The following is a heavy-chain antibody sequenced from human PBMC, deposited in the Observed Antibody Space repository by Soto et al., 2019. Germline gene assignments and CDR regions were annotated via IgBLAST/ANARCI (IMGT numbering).Heavy chain of an antibody. Sequence: EVHLVESGGGLMQPGGSLRLSCAASGFTVSTYNMIWVRQAPVKGLEWVSVTYSGGSTQYADSVKGRFTVSRDNSKNTPYLQMSSLRDEDTAVYYCARKLSGAVQGWAYGMDVWGRGTTVTVSS. CDR1: GFTVSTYN. J-gene: IGHJ6*02. V-gene: IGHV3-53*02. CDR2: TYSGGST. CDR3: ARKLSGAVQGWAYGMDV. D-gene: IGHD1-26*01.